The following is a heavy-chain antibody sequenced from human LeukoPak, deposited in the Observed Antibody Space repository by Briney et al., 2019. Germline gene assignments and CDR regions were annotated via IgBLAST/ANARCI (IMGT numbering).Heavy chain of an antibody. CDR2: IIPIFGTA. J-gene: IGHJ6*02. V-gene: IGHV1-69*06. D-gene: IGHD1-14*01. Sequence: GASVKVSCKASGGTFSSYAISWVRQAPGQGLEWMGGIIPIFGTANYAQKFQGRVTITADKPTSTAYMELSSLRSEDTAVYYCARSPTIDYYYGMDVWGQGTTATVSS. CDR1: GGTFSSYA. CDR3: ARSPTIDYYYGMDV.